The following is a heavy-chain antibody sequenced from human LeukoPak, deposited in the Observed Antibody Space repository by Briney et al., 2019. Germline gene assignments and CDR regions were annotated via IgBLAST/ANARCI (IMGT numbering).Heavy chain of an antibody. J-gene: IGHJ4*02. CDR1: GYSISSGNY. V-gene: IGHV4-38-2*02. CDR3: ARDGDFYYFDY. Sequence: PSETLSLTCTVSGYSISSGNYWGWIRQPPGNGPEWIVSIYHSGSTYYNPSLKSRVSISVDTSKNQFSLRLSSVTAADTAVYYCARDGDFYYFDYWGQGTLVTVSS. CDR2: IYHSGST.